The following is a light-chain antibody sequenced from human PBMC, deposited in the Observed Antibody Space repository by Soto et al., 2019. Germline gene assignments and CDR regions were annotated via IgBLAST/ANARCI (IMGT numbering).Light chain of an antibody. J-gene: IGKJ4*01. CDR2: GIS. V-gene: IGKV3-20*01. CDR3: QKGYSTPLN. Sequence: EVLLTQSPGTLSLSTGERASLSCSSSQSVSSSYLAWYQQKPGQAPRLLMYGISSRATGIPDRFSGSGSGTDFTLTISRLEPEDFATYYCQKGYSTPLNCGGGNTGVIK. CDR1: QSVSSSY.